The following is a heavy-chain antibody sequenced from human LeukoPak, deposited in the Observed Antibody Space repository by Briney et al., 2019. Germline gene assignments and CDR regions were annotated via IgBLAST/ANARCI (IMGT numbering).Heavy chain of an antibody. CDR3: ARDTISYSSSWYVEGSTAFDI. D-gene: IGHD6-13*01. CDR2: INAGNGNT. J-gene: IGHJ3*02. Sequence: ASVKVSCKASGYTFTSYAMHWVRQAPGQRLEWMGWINAGNGNTKYSQKFQGRVTITRDTSASTAYMELSSLRSEDTAVYYCARDTISYSSSWYVEGSTAFDIWGQGTMVTVSS. CDR1: GYTFTSYA. V-gene: IGHV1-3*01.